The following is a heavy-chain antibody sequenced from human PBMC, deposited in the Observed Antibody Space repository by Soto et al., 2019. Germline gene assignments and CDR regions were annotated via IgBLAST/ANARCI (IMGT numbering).Heavy chain of an antibody. V-gene: IGHV3-11*01. CDR1: GFTFSDYY. D-gene: IGHD3-3*01. CDR2: ISSSGSTI. J-gene: IGHJ6*02. Sequence: KPGGSLRLSCAASGFTFSDYYMSWIRQAPGKGLEWVSYISSSGSTIYYADSVKGRFTISRDNAKNSLYLQMNSLRAEDTAVYYCARESDYDFWSGFIGHYGMDVWGQGTTVTVSS. CDR3: ARESDYDFWSGFIGHYGMDV.